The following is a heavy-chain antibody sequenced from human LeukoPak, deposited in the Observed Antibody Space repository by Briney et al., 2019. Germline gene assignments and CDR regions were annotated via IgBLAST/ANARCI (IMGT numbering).Heavy chain of an antibody. CDR1: GGSFSGYY. D-gene: IGHD3-22*01. Sequence: SETLSLTCAVYGGSFSGYYWSWIRQPPGKGLEWIGEINHSGSTNYNPSLKSRVTISVDTSKNQFSLKLSSVTAADTAVYYCARTGEVDYYDSSGYFQFDYWGQGTLVTVSS. CDR2: INHSGST. V-gene: IGHV4-34*01. CDR3: ARTGEVDYYDSSGYFQFDY. J-gene: IGHJ4*02.